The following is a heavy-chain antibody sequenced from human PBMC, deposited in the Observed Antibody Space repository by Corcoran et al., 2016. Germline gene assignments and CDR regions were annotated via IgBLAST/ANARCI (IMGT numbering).Heavy chain of an antibody. Sequence: QVQLQQWGAGLLKPSETLSLTCAVYGGSFSGYYWSWIRQPPGQGLEWIGEINHSGSTNYNPSLKSRVTISVETSKNQFSLKLSSVTAADTAVYYCARGGGLKNQWGNQPDYWGQGTLVTVSS. CDR1: GGSFSGYY. J-gene: IGHJ4*02. V-gene: IGHV4-34*01. CDR2: INHSGST. D-gene: IGHD1-26*01. CDR3: ARGGGLKNQWGNQPDY.